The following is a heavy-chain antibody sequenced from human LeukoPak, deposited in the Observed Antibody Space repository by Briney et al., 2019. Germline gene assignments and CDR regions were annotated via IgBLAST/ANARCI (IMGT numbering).Heavy chain of an antibody. V-gene: IGHV4-59*08. CDR1: GASIRSYY. CDR3: ARSYDTNNRQRFDY. J-gene: IGHJ4*02. CDR2: MYYSESP. D-gene: IGHD3-22*01. Sequence: PSETLSLTCTVSGASIRSYYRSWIRQPPGKGLEWIAYMYYSESPNYNPSLKSRVSMSGDSSRNQFSLKLNSVTAADTAVYYCARSYDTNNRQRFDYWGQGILVTVSP.